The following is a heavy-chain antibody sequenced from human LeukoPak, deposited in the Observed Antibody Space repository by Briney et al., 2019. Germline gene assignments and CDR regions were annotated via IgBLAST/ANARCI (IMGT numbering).Heavy chain of an antibody. CDR1: GFTFPNFG. V-gene: IGHV3-30*02. Sequence: GGSLRLSCVASGFTFPNFGMHWVRQAPGKGLEWVAFVRYDGSDTYYAASVRGRFTVSRDNFKNSLYLQMNSLRAEDTALYYCAKAYGSGSPTLAEYYFDYWGQGTLVTVSS. CDR2: VRYDGSDT. CDR3: AKAYGSGSPTLAEYYFDY. D-gene: IGHD3-10*01. J-gene: IGHJ4*02.